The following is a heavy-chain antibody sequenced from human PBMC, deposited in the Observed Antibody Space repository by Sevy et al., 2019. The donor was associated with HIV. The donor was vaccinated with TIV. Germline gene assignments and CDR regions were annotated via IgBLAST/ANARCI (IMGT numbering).Heavy chain of an antibody. CDR3: ATDCSKAGPSSFDH. J-gene: IGHJ4*02. V-gene: IGHV3-74*03. D-gene: IGHD6-13*01. Sequence: GGSLRLSCAASGFTFSSYWMHWVRQVPGRGLEWVSRISSDASDTKYADSVKGRFTISRDNAKSTLFLQMNSLSAEDTAAYYCATDCSKAGPSSFDHWGQGTLVTVSS. CDR2: ISSDASDT. CDR1: GFTFSSYW.